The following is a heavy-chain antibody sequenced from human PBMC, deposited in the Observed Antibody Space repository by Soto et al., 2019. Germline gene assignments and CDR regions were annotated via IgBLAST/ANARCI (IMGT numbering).Heavy chain of an antibody. Sequence: GASVKVSCKVSGYTLTELSMHWVRQAPGKGLEWMGGFDPEDGETIYAQKFQGRVTMTEDTSTDTAYMELSSLRSEDTAVYYCAKDGPYGSGSYSYYYYYGMDVWGQGTTVTVSS. CDR3: AKDGPYGSGSYSYYYYYGMDV. V-gene: IGHV1-24*01. CDR1: GYTLTELS. CDR2: FDPEDGET. J-gene: IGHJ6*02. D-gene: IGHD3-10*01.